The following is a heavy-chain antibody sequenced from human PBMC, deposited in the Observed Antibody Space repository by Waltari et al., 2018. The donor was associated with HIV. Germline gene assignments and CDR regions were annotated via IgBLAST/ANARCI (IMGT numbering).Heavy chain of an antibody. CDR3: ARGNEYTWKD. CDR1: GGSISSTYW. V-gene: IGHV4-4*02. CDR2: IYHNGHT. D-gene: IGHD1-20*01. J-gene: IGHJ4*02. Sequence: QVQLQESGPGLVKPSGTLSLTCAVSGGSISSTYWWTWVRQPPGTGLEWIGEIYHNGHTKYNPSLKSRVTISVDKSKNQLSLNLTSVTAADTAAYYCARGNEYTWKDWGQGTLVIVSS.